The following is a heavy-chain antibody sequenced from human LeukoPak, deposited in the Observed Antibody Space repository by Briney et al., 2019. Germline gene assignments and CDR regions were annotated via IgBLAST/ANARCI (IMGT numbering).Heavy chain of an antibody. D-gene: IGHD3-10*01. V-gene: IGHV4-59*08. CDR2: ISYSGST. CDR3: ARVNYYGSGRPSYYFDY. J-gene: IGHJ4*02. CDR1: GGSISSNY. Sequence: SETLSLTCTVSGGSISSNYWSWIRQPPGKGLEWIGYISYSGSTNYNPSLKSRVTISVDTSKNHFSLRLSSVTAADTAVYYCARVNYYGSGRPSYYFDYWGQGTLVTVSS.